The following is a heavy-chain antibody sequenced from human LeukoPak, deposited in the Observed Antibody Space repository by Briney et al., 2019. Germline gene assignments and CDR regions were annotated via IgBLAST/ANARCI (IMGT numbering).Heavy chain of an antibody. Sequence: SVKVSCKASGGTFSSYAISWVRHAPGQGLEWMGRIIPILGIANYAQKFQGRVTITADKSTSTAYMELSSLRSEDTAVYYCATGGDAIRNNWFDPWGQGTLVTVSS. V-gene: IGHV1-69*04. CDR3: ATGGDAIRNNWFDP. CDR1: GGTFSSYA. D-gene: IGHD2-21*02. CDR2: IIPILGIA. J-gene: IGHJ5*02.